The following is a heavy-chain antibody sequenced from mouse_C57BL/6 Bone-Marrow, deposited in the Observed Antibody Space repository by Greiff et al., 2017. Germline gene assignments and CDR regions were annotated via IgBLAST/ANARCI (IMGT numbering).Heavy chain of an antibody. D-gene: IGHD1-1*01. CDR2: IDPETGGT. CDR3: TRSTVVATDY. Sequence: QVQLQQSGPELVRPGASVTLSCKASGYTFTDYEMHWVKQTPVHGLEWIGAIDPETGGTAYNQKFKGKAILTADKSSSTAYMELRSLTSEDSAVYYCTRSTVVATDYWGQGTTLTVSS. V-gene: IGHV1-15*01. J-gene: IGHJ2*01. CDR1: GYTFTDYE.